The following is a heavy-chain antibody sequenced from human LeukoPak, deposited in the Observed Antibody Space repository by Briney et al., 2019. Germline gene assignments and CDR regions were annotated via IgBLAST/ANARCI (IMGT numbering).Heavy chain of an antibody. D-gene: IGHD3-10*01. Sequence: SETLSLTCTVSGDSITNYLWTWIRQPAGKGLEWIGRIHTSGSTTYNPSLKSRVTMSVDTSNKQFSLKLTSVTAADTAVYYCAREGSLVIFDDFDIWGQGTMVTVSS. V-gene: IGHV4-4*07. CDR3: AREGSLVIFDDFDI. CDR1: GDSITNYL. J-gene: IGHJ3*02. CDR2: IHTSGST.